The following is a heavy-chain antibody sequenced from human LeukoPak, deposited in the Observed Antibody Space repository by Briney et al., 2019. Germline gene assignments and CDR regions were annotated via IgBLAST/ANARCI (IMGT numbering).Heavy chain of an antibody. Sequence: GGSLRLSCAAFGFTFSDYYMSWIRQAPGKGLEWVSYISSSGSTIYYADSVKGRFTISRDNAKNSLYLQMNSLRAEDTAVYYCASNYGSGSYYNSYYYYYGMDVWGQGTTVTVSS. V-gene: IGHV3-11*01. CDR1: GFTFSDYY. CDR2: ISSSGSTI. D-gene: IGHD3-10*01. CDR3: ASNYGSGSYYNSYYYYYGMDV. J-gene: IGHJ6*02.